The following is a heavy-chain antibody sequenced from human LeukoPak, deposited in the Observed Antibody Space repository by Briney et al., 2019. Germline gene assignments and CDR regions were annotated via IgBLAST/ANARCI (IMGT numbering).Heavy chain of an antibody. J-gene: IGHJ5*02. CDR2: ISPYNGKT. CDR3: AGLPTIVAPAWTHQPFDP. CDR1: GYTFINYG. D-gene: IGHD2-2*01. Sequence: GASVKDSRMASGYTFINYGIRWVRQAPGQRREWMGWISPYNGKTKYAQNLQGRVTMTTDTSTSTAYMDLRSLTFDDTAVYYCAGLPTIVAPAWTHQPFDPWGQGTLVIVSS. V-gene: IGHV1-18*01.